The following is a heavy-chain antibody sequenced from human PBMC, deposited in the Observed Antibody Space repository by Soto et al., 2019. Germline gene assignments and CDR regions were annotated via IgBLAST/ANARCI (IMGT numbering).Heavy chain of an antibody. CDR2: INSDGSST. Sequence: EVQLVESGGGLVQPGGSLRLSCAASGFTFSRYWMHWVRQASGKGPVCVSRINSDGSSTAYADSVKGRFTISRDNAKNTLFLQMNRLRAEHTAVYFGAREAVGWYFDVWGRGNVVNVSS. V-gene: IGHV3-74*01. CDR3: AREAVGWYFDV. J-gene: IGHJ2*01. D-gene: IGHD3-16*01. CDR1: GFTFSRYW.